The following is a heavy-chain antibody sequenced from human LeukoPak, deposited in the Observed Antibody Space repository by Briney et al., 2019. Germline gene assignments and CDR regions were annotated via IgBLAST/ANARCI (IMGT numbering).Heavy chain of an antibody. CDR2: ISYDGSNK. Sequence: GGSLRLSCAASGFTFSSYAMHWVRQAPGKGLEWVAVISYDGSNKYYADSVKGRFTISRDNSKNTLYLQMNSLRAEDTAVYYCAKDQGSYRLFDYWGQGTLVTVSS. D-gene: IGHD4-11*01. CDR3: AKDQGSYRLFDY. V-gene: IGHV3-30-3*02. CDR1: GFTFSSYA. J-gene: IGHJ4*02.